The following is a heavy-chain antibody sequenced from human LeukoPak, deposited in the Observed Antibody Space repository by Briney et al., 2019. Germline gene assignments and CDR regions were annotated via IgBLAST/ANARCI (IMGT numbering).Heavy chain of an antibody. D-gene: IGHD5-12*01. V-gene: IGHV3-74*03. CDR2: INSDGSST. J-gene: IGHJ4*02. Sequence: AGGSLRLSCEASGFTFSSYWMHWVRQVPGEGLVWVSRINSDGSSTTYADSVKGRFTISRDNAKNTLNLQMNSLRVEDTAVNYCAREGRVTGYDFDYWGQGTLVTVSS. CDR1: GFTFSSYW. CDR3: AREGRVTGYDFDY.